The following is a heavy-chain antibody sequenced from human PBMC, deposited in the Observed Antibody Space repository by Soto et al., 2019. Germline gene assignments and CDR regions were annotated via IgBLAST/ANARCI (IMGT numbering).Heavy chain of an antibody. D-gene: IGHD1-1*01. CDR3: ARGELEEGYYYYYGMDV. CDR1: GFTLSSYD. CDR2: IGTAGDT. V-gene: IGHV3-13*01. Sequence: SLRLSCAASGFTLSSYDMHWVRQATGKGLEWVSAIGTAGDTYYPGSVKGRFTISRENAKNSLYLQMNSLRAEDTAVYYCARGELEEGYYYYYGMDVWGQGTTVTVSS. J-gene: IGHJ6*02.